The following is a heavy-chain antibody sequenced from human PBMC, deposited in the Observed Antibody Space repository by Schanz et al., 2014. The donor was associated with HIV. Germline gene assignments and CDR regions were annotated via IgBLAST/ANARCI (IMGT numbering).Heavy chain of an antibody. V-gene: IGHV3-23*01. CDR2: ISDSGDGT. J-gene: IGHJ3*02. D-gene: IGHD3-16*01. Sequence: EVQLLESGGGLVQPGKSLRLSCAASGFTFYTYAMTWVRQAPGKGLEWVSTISDSGDGTYYADSMKGRFTISRDNSKKMLFLQMIRLTAEDTAVYYCAIRTPMISFGAFDIWGRGTMVTVSS. CDR3: AIRTPMISFGAFDI. CDR1: GFTFYTYA.